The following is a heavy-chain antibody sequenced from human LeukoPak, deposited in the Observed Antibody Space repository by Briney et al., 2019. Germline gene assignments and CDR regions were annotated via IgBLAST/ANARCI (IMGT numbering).Heavy chain of an antibody. Sequence: GESLKISCKGSGYSFISYRIAWVRQMPGKGLEWMGIIYPGDSNIIYSPSFEGQVTISADKSISTAYLQWSSLKASDTAMYYCAIRYDILTGSPHWGQGTLVTVSS. CDR3: AIRYDILTGSPH. CDR2: IYPGDSNI. J-gene: IGHJ4*02. V-gene: IGHV5-51*01. CDR1: GYSFISYR. D-gene: IGHD3-9*01.